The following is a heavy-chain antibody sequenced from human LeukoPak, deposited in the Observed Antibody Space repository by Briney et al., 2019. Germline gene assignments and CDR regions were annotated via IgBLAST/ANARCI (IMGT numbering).Heavy chain of an antibody. CDR1: GYTFTSYY. Sequence: ASVKVSCKASGYTFTSYYMHWVRQAPGQGLEWMGIINPSGGSTSYALKFQGRVTITADESTSTAFMELSSLRSEDTAMYYCARPRTYYDSWSGYPPFDYWGQGTLVTVSS. J-gene: IGHJ4*02. CDR3: ARPRTYYDSWSGYPPFDY. CDR2: INPSGGST. V-gene: IGHV1-46*01. D-gene: IGHD3-3*01.